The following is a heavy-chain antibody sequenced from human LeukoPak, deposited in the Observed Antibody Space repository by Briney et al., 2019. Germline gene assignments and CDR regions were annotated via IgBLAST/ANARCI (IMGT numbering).Heavy chain of an antibody. Sequence: GGSLRLSCAASGFTFSDHAMQWVRQATGKGLEWVSAVGIAADTFYPGSVKGRFTISRENAKNSLYLQMNSLRVEDTAVYYCVRQKKSHGNFDYWGQGTLVTVSS. CDR1: GFTFSDHA. CDR3: VRQKKSHGNFDY. D-gene: IGHD1-26*01. V-gene: IGHV3-13*01. J-gene: IGHJ4*02. CDR2: VGIAADT.